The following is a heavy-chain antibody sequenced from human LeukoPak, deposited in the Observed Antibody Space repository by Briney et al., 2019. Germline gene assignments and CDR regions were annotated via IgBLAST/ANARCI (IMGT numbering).Heavy chain of an antibody. Sequence: GGSLRLSCAASGFTFSSYSMNWVRQAPGKGLEWVSSISSSSSYIYYADSVKGRFTISRDNAENSLYLQMNSLRAEDTAVYYCASAYYYDSSGYYPYAEYFQHWGQGTLVTVSS. CDR1: GFTFSSYS. D-gene: IGHD3-22*01. J-gene: IGHJ1*01. V-gene: IGHV3-21*01. CDR2: ISSSSSYI. CDR3: ASAYYYDSSGYYPYAEYFQH.